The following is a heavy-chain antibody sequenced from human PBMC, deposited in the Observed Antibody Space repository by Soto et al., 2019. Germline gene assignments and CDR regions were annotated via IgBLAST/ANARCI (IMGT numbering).Heavy chain of an antibody. D-gene: IGHD5-12*01. CDR3: ARALGYSGYAGMDV. J-gene: IGHJ6*02. CDR1: GYSFTSYW. CDR2: ISAYNGNT. Sequence: PGESLKISCKGSGYSFTSYWISWVRQAPGQGLEWMGWISAYNGNTNYAQKLQGRVTMTTDTSTSTAYMELRSLRSDDTAVYYCARALGYSGYAGMDVWGQGTTVTVS. V-gene: IGHV1-18*04.